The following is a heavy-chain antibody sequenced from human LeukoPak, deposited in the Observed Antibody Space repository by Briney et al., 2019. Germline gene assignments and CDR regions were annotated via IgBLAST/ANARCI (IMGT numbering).Heavy chain of an antibody. V-gene: IGHV1-2*02. CDR1: GYTFTGYY. J-gene: IGHJ4*02. Sequence: GASVKVSCKASGYTFTGYYMHWVRQAPGQGLEWMGWINPNSGGTNYAQKFQGRVTMTRDTSISTAYMELSRLRSDDTAVYYCARMLGGSGWTAYYCGQGTLVTVSS. D-gene: IGHD6-19*01. CDR2: INPNSGGT. CDR3: ARMLGGSGWTAYY.